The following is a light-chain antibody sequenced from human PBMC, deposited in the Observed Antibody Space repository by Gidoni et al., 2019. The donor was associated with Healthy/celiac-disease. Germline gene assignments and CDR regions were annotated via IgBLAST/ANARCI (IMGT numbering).Light chain of an antibody. CDR3: AAWEDSLNGLNWV. Sequence: QSVLTQPPSASGTPGQRVTISCSGRSSNIGSNTVNWYQQPPGTAPKLLIYSNNQRPSGVPDRFSGSKSGTSASLAISGLQSEDEADYYCAAWEDSLNGLNWVFGGGTKLTVL. V-gene: IGLV1-44*01. CDR1: SSNIGSNT. J-gene: IGLJ3*02. CDR2: SNN.